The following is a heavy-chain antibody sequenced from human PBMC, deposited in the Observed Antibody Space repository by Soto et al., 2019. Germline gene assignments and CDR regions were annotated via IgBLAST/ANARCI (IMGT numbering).Heavy chain of an antibody. Sequence: SLRLSCAASGFMFSAYWMSWVRQAPGKGPEWVANIHGDGGKIYYVDSVKGRFTISRDNAKRSLYLQMKSLRAEDTAVYYCARDFYGGYTYGPGDYWGQGALVTVSS. CDR2: IHGDGGKI. V-gene: IGHV3-7*01. J-gene: IGHJ4*02. CDR3: ARDFYGGYTYGPGDY. CDR1: GFMFSAYW. D-gene: IGHD5-18*01.